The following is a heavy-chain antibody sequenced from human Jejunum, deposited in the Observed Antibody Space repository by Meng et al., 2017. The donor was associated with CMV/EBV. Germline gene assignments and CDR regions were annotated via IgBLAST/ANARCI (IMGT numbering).Heavy chain of an antibody. J-gene: IGHJ6*02. D-gene: IGHD2-2*01. CDR3: ARVSSTSLLTYYYYYGMDV. CDR2: INSDGSST. Sequence: SYGMHWVRQAPGKGLVWVSRINSDGSSTSYADSVKGRFTISRDNAKNTLYLQMNSLRAEDTAVYYCARVSSTSLLTYYYYYGMDVWGQGTTVTVSS. CDR1: SYG. V-gene: IGHV3-74*01.